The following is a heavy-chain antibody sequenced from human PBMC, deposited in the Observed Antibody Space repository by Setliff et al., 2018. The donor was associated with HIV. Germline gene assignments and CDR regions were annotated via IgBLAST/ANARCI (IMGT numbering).Heavy chain of an antibody. CDR3: ARGRELPGSPYYFDYYYMDV. Sequence: ASVKVSCKASGFTFTSYGISWVRQAPGQGLEWMGWISVYNGNTNHAQKFQGRVTMTTDTSTSTAYMELRRLRSDDTAVYYCARGRELPGSPYYFDYYYMDVWGKGTTVTVSS. CDR1: GFTFTSYG. J-gene: IGHJ6*03. CDR2: ISVYNGNT. V-gene: IGHV1-18*01. D-gene: IGHD1-26*01.